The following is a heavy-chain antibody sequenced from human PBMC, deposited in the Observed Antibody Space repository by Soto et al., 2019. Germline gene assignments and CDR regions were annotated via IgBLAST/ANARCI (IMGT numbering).Heavy chain of an antibody. CDR1: GDSISSNNDY. D-gene: IGHD2-21*02. Sequence: SETLSLTCTVSGDSISSNNDYCGWIRQPPGKGLEWIGSMYHSGTTYHNPSLKSRVTISVDTSKNQFSLKLTSVTAADTAMYYCARDTVVSPGDNYGMDVWGQGTTVS. CDR3: ARDTVVSPGDNYGMDV. J-gene: IGHJ6*02. CDR2: MYHSGTT. V-gene: IGHV4-39*02.